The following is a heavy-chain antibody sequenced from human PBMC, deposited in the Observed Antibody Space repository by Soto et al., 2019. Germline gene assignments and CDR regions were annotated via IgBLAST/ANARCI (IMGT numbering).Heavy chain of an antibody. CDR3: ARWGPVDTAMVYAFDI. D-gene: IGHD5-18*01. V-gene: IGHV3-30-3*01. Sequence: QVQLVESGGGVVQPGRSLRLSCAASGFTFSSYAMHWVRQAPGKGLEWVAVISYDGSNKYYADSVKGRFTISRDNSKNTLYLQMNSLRAEDTAVYYCARWGPVDTAMVYAFDIWGQGTMVTVSS. J-gene: IGHJ3*02. CDR2: ISYDGSNK. CDR1: GFTFSSYA.